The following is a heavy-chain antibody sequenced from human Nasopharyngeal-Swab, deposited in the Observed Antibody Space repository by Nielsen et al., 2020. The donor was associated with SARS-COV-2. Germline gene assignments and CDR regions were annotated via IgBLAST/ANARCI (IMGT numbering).Heavy chain of an antibody. CDR1: GFTFSSYE. D-gene: IGHD3-22*01. J-gene: IGHJ6*02. CDR3: ARTYDSSGYWVWYYYYGMDV. CDR2: ISSSGSTI. V-gene: IGHV3-48*03. Sequence: GGSLRLSCAASGFTFSSYEMNWVRQAPGKGLEWVSYISSSGSTIYYADSVKGRFTISRDNAKNSLYLQMNSLRAEGTAVYYCARTYDSSGYWVWYYYYGMDVWGQGTTVTVSS.